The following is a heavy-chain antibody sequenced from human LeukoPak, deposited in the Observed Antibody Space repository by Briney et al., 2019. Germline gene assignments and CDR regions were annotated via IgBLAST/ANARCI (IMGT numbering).Heavy chain of an antibody. CDR2: ISSSGSTI. D-gene: IGHD3-10*01. Sequence: GGSLRLSCAASGFTFSSYEMNWVRQAPGRGLEWVSYISSSGSTIYYADSVKGRFTISRDNAKNSLYLQMNSLRAEDTAVYYCARAGRLWFGESQRLDVWGKGTTVTISS. CDR3: ARAGRLWFGESQRLDV. CDR1: GFTFSSYE. J-gene: IGHJ6*04. V-gene: IGHV3-48*03.